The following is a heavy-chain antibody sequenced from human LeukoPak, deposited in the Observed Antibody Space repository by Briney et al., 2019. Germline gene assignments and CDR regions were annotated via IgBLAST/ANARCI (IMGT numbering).Heavy chain of an antibody. CDR2: IYHSGST. CDR3: ATGGDYYDSSGYYYLDY. Sequence: PSQTLSLTCTVSGGSISSGGYYWSWIRQHPGKGLEWIGYIYHSGSTYYNPSLKSRVTISVDTSKNQFSLKLSSVTAADTAVYYCATGGDYYDSSGYYYLDYWGQGTLVTVSS. J-gene: IGHJ4*02. D-gene: IGHD3-22*01. CDR1: GGSISSGGYY. V-gene: IGHV4-31*03.